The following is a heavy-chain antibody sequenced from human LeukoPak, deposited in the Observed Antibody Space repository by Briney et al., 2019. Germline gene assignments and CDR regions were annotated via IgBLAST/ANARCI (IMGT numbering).Heavy chain of an antibody. J-gene: IGHJ4*02. CDR2: ISGSGGST. CDR1: GFTFSSYA. Sequence: GGSLRLSCAASGFTFSSYAMSWVRQAPGKGLEWVSAISGSGGSTYYADSVKGRFTISRDNSKNTLYLQMNSLRAEDTAVYYCAKDICGGDCYSPLYYFDYWGQGTLVTVSS. CDR3: AKDICGGDCYSPLYYFDY. D-gene: IGHD2-21*02. V-gene: IGHV3-23*01.